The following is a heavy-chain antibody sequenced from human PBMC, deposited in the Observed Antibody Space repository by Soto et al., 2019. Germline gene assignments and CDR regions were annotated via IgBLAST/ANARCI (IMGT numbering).Heavy chain of an antibody. Sequence: ASVKVSCKAHGYTFVNFGISWVRQAPGQGLEWMGRISEYNGNTNYAQKFQGRVSMTIDTSARTAYMELRSLRSDDTAAYFCARDTGATSDSHSFGMDVWGQGTTVTVSS. V-gene: IGHV1-18*01. CDR3: ARDTGATSDSHSFGMDV. CDR2: ISEYNGNT. CDR1: GYTFVNFG. D-gene: IGHD2-8*02. J-gene: IGHJ6*02.